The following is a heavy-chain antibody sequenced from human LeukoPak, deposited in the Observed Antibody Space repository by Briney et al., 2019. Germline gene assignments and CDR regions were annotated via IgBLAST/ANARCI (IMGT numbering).Heavy chain of an antibody. V-gene: IGHV4-61*05. CDR3: ARGARGVGATDFDY. CDR1: GGSISSSSYY. D-gene: IGHD1-26*01. CDR2: IYYSGST. J-gene: IGHJ4*02. Sequence: SETLSLTCTVSGGSISSSSYYWGWIRQPPGKGLEWIGYIYYSGSTNYNPSLKSRVTISVDTSKNQFSLKLSSVTAADTAVYYCARGARGVGATDFDYWGQGTLVTVSS.